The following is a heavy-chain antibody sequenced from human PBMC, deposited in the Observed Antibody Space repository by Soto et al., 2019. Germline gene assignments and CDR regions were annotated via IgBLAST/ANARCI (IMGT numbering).Heavy chain of an antibody. CDR3: ARARLLAVYALAI. V-gene: IGHV4-31*03. CDR2: IYYSGST. D-gene: IGHD1-26*01. Sequence: QVQLQESDAGLVKASQTLSLTCTVSGGSVSSGAYYWTWIRQRPGKGLEWIGYIYYSGSTYYSRSLKSRVSRSRDTSKTHFSRRLSSVTAADTAMYYCARARLLAVYALAIWGQGTMVTVSS. CDR1: GGSVSSGAYY. J-gene: IGHJ3*02.